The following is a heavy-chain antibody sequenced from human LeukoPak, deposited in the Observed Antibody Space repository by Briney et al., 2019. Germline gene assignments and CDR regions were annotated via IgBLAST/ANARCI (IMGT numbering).Heavy chain of an antibody. J-gene: IGHJ4*02. V-gene: IGHV1-69*13. Sequence: SVKVSCKASGGTFSSYAISWVRQAPGQGLEWMGGIIPIFGTANYAQKFQGRVTITADESTSTAYMELSSLRSEDTAVYYCARRQPEFYTALDYWGQGTLVTVSS. D-gene: IGHD5-18*01. CDR2: IIPIFGTA. CDR1: GGTFSSYA. CDR3: ARRQPEFYTALDY.